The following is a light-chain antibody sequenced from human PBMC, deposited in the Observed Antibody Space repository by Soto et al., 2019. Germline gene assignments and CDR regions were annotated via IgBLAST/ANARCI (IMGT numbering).Light chain of an antibody. Sequence: QSALTQPSSVSGSPGQSVTISCTGTSSDVGGYNYVSWYQQPPGKAPKLMIYGVSQRPSGVPDRFSGSKSGNTASLTISGLQSEDEADYYCCSYAGSYTFPYVFGTGTQLTVL. J-gene: IGLJ1*01. CDR1: SSDVGGYNY. CDR2: GVS. CDR3: CSYAGSYTFPYV. V-gene: IGLV2-11*01.